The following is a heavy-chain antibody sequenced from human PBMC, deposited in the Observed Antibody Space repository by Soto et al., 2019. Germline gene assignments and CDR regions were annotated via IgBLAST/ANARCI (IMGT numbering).Heavy chain of an antibody. D-gene: IGHD6-19*01. J-gene: IGHJ4*02. CDR3: ARQTAEYSSGWYGDFDY. V-gene: IGHV4-39*01. CDR2: IYYSGNT. CDR1: GGSISKSSYY. Sequence: KTSETLSLTCTVSGGSISKSSYYWGWVRQPPGKGLEWIGSIYYSGNTYYNPTLKSRVTISVDTSKNQFSLRLSSVTAADTAVYYCARQTAEYSSGWYGDFDYWGQGXLVTVYS.